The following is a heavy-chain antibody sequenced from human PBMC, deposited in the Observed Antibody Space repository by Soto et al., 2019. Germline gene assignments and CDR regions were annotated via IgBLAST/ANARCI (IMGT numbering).Heavy chain of an antibody. CDR3: AREGLGYCSLHSCFLDY. V-gene: IGHV1-2*02. CDR2: INPNSGAT. J-gene: IGHJ4*02. D-gene: IGHD2-15*01. CDR1: GYTFTGYY. Sequence: ASVNVSCKASGYTFTGYYMHWVRQAPGQGLEWMGWINPNSGATDYAQKFQGRVTMTRDTSITTAYMELSRLGSDDTAVYYCAREGLGYCSLHSCFLDYWGQGTLVTVSS.